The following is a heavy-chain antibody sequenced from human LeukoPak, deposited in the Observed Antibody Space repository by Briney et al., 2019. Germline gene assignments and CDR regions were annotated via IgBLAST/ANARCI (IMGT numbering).Heavy chain of an antibody. CDR3: ARGDTPGWGSYRYTGFFDY. Sequence: GGSLRLSCAASGFTFSSYAMHWVRQAPGKGLEYVSAISSYGGSTYYANSVKGRFTISRDNSKNTLYLQMGSLRAEDMAVYYCARGDTPGWGSYRYTGFFDYWGQGTLVTVSS. CDR1: GFTFSSYA. CDR2: ISSYGGST. V-gene: IGHV3-64*01. D-gene: IGHD3-16*02. J-gene: IGHJ4*02.